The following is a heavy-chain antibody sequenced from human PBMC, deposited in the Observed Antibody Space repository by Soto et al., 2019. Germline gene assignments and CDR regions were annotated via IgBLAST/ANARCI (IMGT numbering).Heavy chain of an antibody. J-gene: IGHJ3*02. CDR1: GGSISSYY. D-gene: IGHD3-3*01. V-gene: IGHV4-59*08. CDR3: ARLLDFWDAFDI. Sequence: SETLSLTCTVSGGSISSYYWSWIRQPPGKGLEWIGYIYYSGSTNYNPSLKSRVTISIDTSKNQFSLKLSSVTAADTAVYYCARLLDFWDAFDIWGQGTMVTVSS. CDR2: IYYSGST.